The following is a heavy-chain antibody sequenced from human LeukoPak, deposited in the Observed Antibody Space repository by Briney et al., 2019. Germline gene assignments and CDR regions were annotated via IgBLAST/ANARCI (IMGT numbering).Heavy chain of an antibody. CDR3: TPHPGNYFDY. CDR2: IKSKIDGGTT. V-gene: IGHV3-15*01. Sequence: GGSLRLSCAASGFTFSNAWMSWVRQAPGEGLEWVGRIKSKIDGGTTDYAAPVKGRFTISRDDSKSTLYLQMNSLKTEDTAVYYCTPHPGNYFDYWGQGTLVTVSS. J-gene: IGHJ4*02. D-gene: IGHD3-10*01. CDR1: GFTFSNAW.